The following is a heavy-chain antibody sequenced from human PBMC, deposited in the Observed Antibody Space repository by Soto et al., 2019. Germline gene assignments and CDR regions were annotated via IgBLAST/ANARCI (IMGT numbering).Heavy chain of an antibody. D-gene: IGHD4-17*01. J-gene: IGHJ4*02. V-gene: IGHV3-33*01. CDR1: GFTFSSYG. CDR3: ERVSGQDDYGDSGLDY. CDR2: IWYDGSNK. Sequence: QVQLVESGGGVVQPGRSLRLSCAASGFTFSSYGMHWVRQAPGKGLEWVAVIWYDGSNKYYADSVKGRFTISRDNSKNTLYLQMNSLRAEDTAVYYCERVSGQDDYGDSGLDYWGQGTLVTVSS.